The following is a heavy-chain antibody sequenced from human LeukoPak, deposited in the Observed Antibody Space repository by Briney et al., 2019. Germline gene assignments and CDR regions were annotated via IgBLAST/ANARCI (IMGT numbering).Heavy chain of an antibody. CDR1: GFTFSSYA. J-gene: IGHJ4*02. Sequence: PGGSLRLSCAASGFTFSSYAMSWVRQAPGKGLEWVSAISGSGGSTYYADSVKGRFTISRDNSKSTVFLQMNSLRAEDTAIYYCAKINREGATTGSGGPGNSDYWGQGTLVTVSS. V-gene: IGHV3-23*01. CDR2: ISGSGGST. CDR3: AKINREGATTGSGGPGNSDY. D-gene: IGHD1-26*01.